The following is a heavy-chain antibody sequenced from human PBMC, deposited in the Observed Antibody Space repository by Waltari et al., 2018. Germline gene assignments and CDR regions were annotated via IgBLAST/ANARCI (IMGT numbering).Heavy chain of an antibody. V-gene: IGHV3-74*01. CDR3: TTDLTGDSDY. CDR1: GFTFSHYC. CDR2: MKPDESIT. D-gene: IGHD4-17*01. J-gene: IGHJ4*02. Sequence: EVQLVESGGCLLQPGGSLRLSCAASGFTFSHYCMHWVRQPPGKGLVGVSRMKPDESITSYADSVKGRCTISRDNAKNTLYVQMNSLREEDTAGYYCTTDLTGDSDYWGQGTLVTVSS.